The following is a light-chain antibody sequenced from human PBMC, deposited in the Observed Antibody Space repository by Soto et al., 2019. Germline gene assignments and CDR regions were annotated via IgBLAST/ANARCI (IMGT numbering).Light chain of an antibody. Sequence: EIVLTQSPGTLSLSPGERATLSCRASQSVSSKYLVWYQQKPGQAPRPLIYGASTRATGIPYRCSGSGSGTDFTLTISRLERDDFAVSDCQQYDGSSYTFGQVTKLEIK. J-gene: IGKJ2*01. V-gene: IGKV3-20*01. CDR2: GAS. CDR3: QQYDGSSYT. CDR1: QSVSSKY.